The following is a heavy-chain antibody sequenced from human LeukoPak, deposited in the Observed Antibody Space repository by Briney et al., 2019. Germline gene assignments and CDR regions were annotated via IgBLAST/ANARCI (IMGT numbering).Heavy chain of an antibody. V-gene: IGHV3-74*01. J-gene: IGHJ4*02. CDR1: GFTFSSYW. D-gene: IGHD3-10*01. CDR2: INSDGSST. Sequence: GGSLRLSCAASGFTFSSYWMHWVRQAPGKGLVWVSRINSDGSSTSYADSVKGRFTISRDNAKNTLYLQMNSLRAEDTAVYYCRFEVWFGESFDYWGQGTLVTVSP. CDR3: RFEVWFGESFDY.